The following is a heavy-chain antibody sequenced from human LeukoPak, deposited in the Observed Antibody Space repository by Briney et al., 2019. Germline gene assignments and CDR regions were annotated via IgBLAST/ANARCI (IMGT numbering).Heavy chain of an antibody. CDR2: IFYSGST. CDR1: GDSMSSGSYY. Sequence: PSETLSLTCSVSGDSMSSGSYYWGWIRQPPGKGLEWIGSIFYSGSTYYTPSLKSRVTMSLDTSKNQFSLRLTSVTAADTAVYYCARQIAVVEPTDPNWFDSWGQGTLATVSS. D-gene: IGHD2-21*01. J-gene: IGHJ5*01. CDR3: ARQIAVVEPTDPNWFDS. V-gene: IGHV4-39*07.